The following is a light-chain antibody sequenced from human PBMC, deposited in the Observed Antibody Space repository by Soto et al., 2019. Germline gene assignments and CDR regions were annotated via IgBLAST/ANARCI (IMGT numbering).Light chain of an antibody. J-gene: IGKJ1*01. Sequence: PGERATLSCRASQSVSSSYLAWYQQKPGQAPRLLIYGASSRATGIPDRFSGSGSGTDFTLTISRLEPEDFAVYYCQQYGSSPRTFGQGTKVEIK. CDR2: GAS. CDR1: QSVSSSY. V-gene: IGKV3-20*01. CDR3: QQYGSSPRT.